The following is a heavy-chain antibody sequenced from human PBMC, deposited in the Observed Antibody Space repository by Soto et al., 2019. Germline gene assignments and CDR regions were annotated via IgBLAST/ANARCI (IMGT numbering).Heavy chain of an antibody. V-gene: IGHV4-59*01. J-gene: IGHJ6*02. CDR3: ARDQGLKRTGTRKNYYYYYGMDV. Sequence: SETLSLTCTVSGGSISSYYWSWIRQPPGKGLEWIGYIYYSGSTNYNPSLKSRVTISVDTSKNQFSLKLSSVTAADTAVYYCARDQGLKRTGTRKNYYYYYGMDVWGQGTTVTVSS. D-gene: IGHD1-1*01. CDR1: GGSISSYY. CDR2: IYYSGST.